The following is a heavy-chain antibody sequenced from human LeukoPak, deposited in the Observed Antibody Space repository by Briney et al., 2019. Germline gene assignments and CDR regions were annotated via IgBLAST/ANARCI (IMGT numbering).Heavy chain of an antibody. CDR1: GFTFSDYY. Sequence: GGSLRLSCAASGFTFSDYYMSWIRQAPGKGLEWVSYINVGGSTMFYGDSVKGRFTISRDNAKNSLYLQMNSLRAEDTAVYYCARDATMVPLYYYYYMDVWGKGTTVTVSS. CDR3: ARDATMVPLYYYYYMDV. CDR2: INVGGSTM. D-gene: IGHD3-10*01. J-gene: IGHJ6*03. V-gene: IGHV3-11*04.